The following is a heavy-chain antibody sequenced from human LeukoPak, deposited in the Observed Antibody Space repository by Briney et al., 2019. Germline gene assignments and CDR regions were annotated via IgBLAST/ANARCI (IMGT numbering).Heavy chain of an antibody. V-gene: IGHV1-2*02. CDR2: INPNSGGT. D-gene: IGHD6-13*01. Sequence: ASVKVSCKASGYTFTGYYMHWVRQAPGQGLEWVGWINPNSGGTNYAQKFQGRVTMTRDTSISTAYMELSRLRSDDTAVYYCARERWRYYYYMDVWGKGTTVTVSS. J-gene: IGHJ6*03. CDR3: ARERWRYYYYMDV. CDR1: GYTFTGYY.